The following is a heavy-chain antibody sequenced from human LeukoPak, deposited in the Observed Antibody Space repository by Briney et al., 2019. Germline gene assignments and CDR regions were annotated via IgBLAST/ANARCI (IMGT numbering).Heavy chain of an antibody. D-gene: IGHD3-22*01. CDR3: ARTYYDSWGYYEVTY. CDR2: IFHSGNT. V-gene: IGHV4-59*01. J-gene: IGHJ4*02. Sequence: SVTLSLTCTVSGGSMNSYYWSWIRQPPGKGLEWIGHIFHSGNTNDNPSLKSRVTISVDPSKNQFSLRLRSVTAADTAVYYCARTYYDSWGYYEVTYWGQGTLVTVSS. CDR1: GGSMNSYY.